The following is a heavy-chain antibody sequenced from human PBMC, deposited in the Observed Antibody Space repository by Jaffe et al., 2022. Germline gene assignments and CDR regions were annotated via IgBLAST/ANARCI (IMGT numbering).Heavy chain of an antibody. CDR3: ASVNPTAGYCSSTSCSPSMVQGAPYY. V-gene: IGHV4-34*01. CDR1: GGSFSGYY. Sequence: QVQLQQWGAGLLKPSETLSLTCAVYGGSFSGYYWSWIRQPPGKGLEWIGEINHSGSTNYNPSLKSRVTISVDTSKNQFSLKLSSVTAADTAVYYCASVNPTAGYCSSTSCSPSMVQGAPYYWGQGTLVTVSS. CDR2: INHSGST. D-gene: IGHD2-2*01. J-gene: IGHJ4*02.